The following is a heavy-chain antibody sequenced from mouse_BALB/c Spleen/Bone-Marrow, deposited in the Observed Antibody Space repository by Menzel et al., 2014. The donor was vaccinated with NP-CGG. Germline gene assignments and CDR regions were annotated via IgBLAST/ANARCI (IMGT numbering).Heavy chain of an antibody. CDR3: ARGIPYYPMDY. Sequence: VQLQQPGAELVKPGASVKLSCTASGFNIKDTYIHWVKQRPEQGLEWIGRIDPANGNTKYDPKFQGKATRTADKSSNTAYLRLNSLSSEDTAVYYCARGIPYYPMDYWGQGTSVTVSS. D-gene: IGHD5-1-1*01. J-gene: IGHJ4*01. V-gene: IGHV14-3*02. CDR2: IDPANGNT. CDR1: GFNIKDTY.